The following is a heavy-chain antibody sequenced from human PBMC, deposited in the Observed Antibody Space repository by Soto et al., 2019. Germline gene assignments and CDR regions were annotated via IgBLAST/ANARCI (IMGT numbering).Heavy chain of an antibody. D-gene: IGHD3-10*01. CDR1: GFTFINHA. CDR2: ISGGGDRT. Sequence: EVQLLESGGGLVQPGGSLRLSCVGSGFTFINHAMNWVRQAPGKGLEWVSGISGGGDRTFDADSVKGRFTISRDNSKNLVNLQMNSLRDDDTPVYYCARKVLGSPIRTDYLYFVLWGRGTLVTISS. V-gene: IGHV3-23*01. J-gene: IGHJ2*01. CDR3: ARKVLGSPIRTDYLYFVL.